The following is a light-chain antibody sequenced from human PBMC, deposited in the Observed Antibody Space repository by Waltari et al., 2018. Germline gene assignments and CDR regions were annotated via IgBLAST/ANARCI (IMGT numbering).Light chain of an antibody. CDR2: QDT. CDR1: ILGNKY. CDR3: QALGTGAWV. Sequence: SYELTQPPSVSVSPGQTASITCSGDILGNKYASWYHQKPGQSPLLVIYQDTKRPSESPERFSGSKSANAATLTITGTQAMDEADYYCQALGTGAWVFGGGTKLTVL. V-gene: IGLV3-1*01. J-gene: IGLJ3*02.